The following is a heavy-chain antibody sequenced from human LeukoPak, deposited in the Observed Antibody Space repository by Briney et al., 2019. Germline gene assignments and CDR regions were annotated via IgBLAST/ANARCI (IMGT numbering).Heavy chain of an antibody. V-gene: IGHV3-7*01. Sequence: GGSLRLSCAASGFNFSSYWMSWVRQAPGKGLEWVANIKQDGSEKYYVDSVKGRFTISRDNAKNSLYLQMNSLRAEDTAVYYCARALWFGETFPAYWGQGTLVTVSS. D-gene: IGHD3-10*01. CDR1: GFNFSSYW. J-gene: IGHJ4*02. CDR3: ARALWFGETFPAY. CDR2: IKQDGSEK.